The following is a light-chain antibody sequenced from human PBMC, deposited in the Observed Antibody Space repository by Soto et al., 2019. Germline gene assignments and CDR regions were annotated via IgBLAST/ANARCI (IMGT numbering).Light chain of an antibody. CDR3: QHYDRAPRP. CDR1: QYIHTH. J-gene: IGKJ4*01. CDR2: GAS. Sequence: DIQMTQSPSSLSASVGDRVTITCRASQYIHTHLAWYQQKPGNSPKLLVYGASTLHSGVPSRFRARGSGTDFTLTISSLQSEEVATYYCQHYDRAPRPFGGGTRVEIK. V-gene: IGKV1-27*01.